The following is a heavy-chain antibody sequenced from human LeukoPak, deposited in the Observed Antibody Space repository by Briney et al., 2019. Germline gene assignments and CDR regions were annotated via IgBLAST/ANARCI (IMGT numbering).Heavy chain of an antibody. V-gene: IGHV4-4*09. CDR2: IYTSGST. Sequence: SETLSLTCTVSGGSISSYYWSWIRQPPGKGLEWIGYIYTSGSTNYNPSLKSRVTISVDTSKNQLPLKLSSVTAADTAVYYCARHQTRGYSYGPFNYWGQGTLVTVSS. J-gene: IGHJ4*02. D-gene: IGHD5-18*01. CDR3: ARHQTRGYSYGPFNY. CDR1: GGSISSYY.